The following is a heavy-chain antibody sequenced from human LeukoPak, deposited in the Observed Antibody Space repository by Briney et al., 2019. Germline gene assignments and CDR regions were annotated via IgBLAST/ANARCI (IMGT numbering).Heavy chain of an antibody. CDR1: GDSVSSNSAA. D-gene: IGHD3-10*01. J-gene: IGHJ4*02. CDR2: TYYRSKWYT. CDR3: ARLGSGSNY. Sequence: PSQTLSLTCAISGDSVSSNSAAWIWIRQSPSRGLEWLGRTYYRSKWYTEYAVSVKSRIPINPDTSKNQFSLQLSSVNPEDTAVYYCARLGSGSNYWGQGTLVTVSS. V-gene: IGHV6-1*01.